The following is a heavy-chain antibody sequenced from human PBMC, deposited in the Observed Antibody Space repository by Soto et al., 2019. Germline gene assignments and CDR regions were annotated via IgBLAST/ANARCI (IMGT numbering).Heavy chain of an antibody. J-gene: IGHJ4*02. V-gene: IGHV3-20*04. CDR2: INWSGDSI. CDR3: ARWRTRSNWAPPGY. CDR1: GFTFDDYG. Sequence: EVQLVESGGGVVRPGGSLRLSCAASGFTFDDYGMSWVRQAPGKGLEWVSCINWSGDSIGYADSVKGRFTISRDKAKNSLFLQMNSLRAEDTALYYCARWRTRSNWAPPGYWGQGTLVTVSS. D-gene: IGHD1-1*01.